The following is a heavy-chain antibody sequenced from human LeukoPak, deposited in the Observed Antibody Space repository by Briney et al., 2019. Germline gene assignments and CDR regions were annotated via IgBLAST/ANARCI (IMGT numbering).Heavy chain of an antibody. V-gene: IGHV4-4*07. CDR2: IHISWTT. CDR1: GGSMNSHY. CDR3: TRGDYYDGGGRNWFDP. D-gene: IGHD3-16*01. Sequence: PSETLSLTCTVSGGSMNSHYWSFIRQPAGKGLEWIGRIHISWTTYYNPSLKSRLTMSVDTSKNQFSMRLTSVTAADTAVYCCTRGDYYDGGGRNWFDPWGQGTLVTVSS. J-gene: IGHJ5*02.